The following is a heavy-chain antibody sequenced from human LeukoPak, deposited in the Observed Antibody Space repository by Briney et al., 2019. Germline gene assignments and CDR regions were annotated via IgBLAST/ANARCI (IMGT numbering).Heavy chain of an antibody. Sequence: SVKVSCKASGGTFSSYAISWVRQAPGQGLEWMGRIIPILGIANYAQKFQGRVTITADKSTSTAYMELSSLRSEDTAVYYCAKDWHITIFGVVISLNAFDMWGQGTMVTVSS. CDR3: AKDWHITIFGVVISLNAFDM. CDR2: IIPILGIA. V-gene: IGHV1-69*04. CDR1: GGTFSSYA. J-gene: IGHJ3*02. D-gene: IGHD3-3*01.